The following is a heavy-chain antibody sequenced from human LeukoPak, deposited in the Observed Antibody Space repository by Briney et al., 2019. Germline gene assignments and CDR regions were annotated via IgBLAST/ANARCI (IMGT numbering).Heavy chain of an antibody. D-gene: IGHD5-12*01. CDR2: IYTSGST. CDR3: ARDNRRRATMTSGGGYFDY. CDR1: GGSIGSGSYY. Sequence: PSETLSLTCTVSGGSIGSGSYYWSWIRQPAGKGLEWIGRIYTSGSTNYNPSLKSRVTISVDTSKNQFSLKLSSVTAADTAVYYCARDNRRRATMTSGGGYFDYWGQGTLVTVSS. V-gene: IGHV4-61*02. J-gene: IGHJ4*02.